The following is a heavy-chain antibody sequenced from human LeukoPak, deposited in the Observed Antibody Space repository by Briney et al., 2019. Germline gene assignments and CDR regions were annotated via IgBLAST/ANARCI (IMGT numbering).Heavy chain of an antibody. CDR2: IYTSGST. D-gene: IGHD3-10*01. V-gene: IGHV4-61*02. CDR1: GGSISSGSYY. Sequence: SETLSLTCTVSGGSISSGSYYWSWIRQPAGKGLEWIGRIYTSGSTNYNPSLKSRLTISVDTSKNQFSLKLSSVTAADTAVYYSARNYYGSGSYGWFDPWGQGTLVTVSS. CDR3: ARNYYGSGSYGWFDP. J-gene: IGHJ5*02.